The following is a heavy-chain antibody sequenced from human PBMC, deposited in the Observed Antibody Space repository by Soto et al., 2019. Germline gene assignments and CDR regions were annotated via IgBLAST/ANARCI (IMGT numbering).Heavy chain of an antibody. CDR1: GFIFSNAW. CDR2: IKSKTNGGTT. CDR3: TTDDPINRF. Sequence: GGSLRLSCAASGFIFSNAWISWVRQAPGKGLEWVGRIKSKTNGGTTDYAAPVRGRFSISRDDSKNTLYLQMNSLKSEDTAVYYCTTDDPINRFWGQGTLVTVSS. J-gene: IGHJ4*02. V-gene: IGHV3-15*01.